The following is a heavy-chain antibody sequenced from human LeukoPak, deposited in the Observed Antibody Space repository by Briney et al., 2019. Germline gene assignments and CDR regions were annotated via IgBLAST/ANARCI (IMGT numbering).Heavy chain of an antibody. Sequence: GGSLRLSCAASGFMLSSTWMHWVRQAPGKGLVWVSRINSDATSTSYADSVRGRFTISRDDAKNTMYLQMNSLRAEDTAMYYRVRGSPGYSSSWHAYWGQGTLVTVSS. J-gene: IGHJ4*02. CDR1: GFMLSSTW. D-gene: IGHD6-13*01. V-gene: IGHV3-74*01. CDR3: VRGSPGYSSSWHAY. CDR2: INSDATST.